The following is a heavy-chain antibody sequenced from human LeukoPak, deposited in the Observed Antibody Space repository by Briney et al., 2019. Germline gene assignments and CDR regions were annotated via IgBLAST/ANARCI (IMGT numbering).Heavy chain of an antibody. Sequence: GASVKVSCEASGYTFTSYYMHWVRQAPGQGLEWMGIINPSVGFTSYAQKFQGRVTMTRDTSTSTVYMELSSLRSEDTAVYYCARAYGGNSPFDYWGPGTLVTVSS. D-gene: IGHD4-23*01. CDR2: INPSVGFT. CDR1: GYTFTSYY. CDR3: ARAYGGNSPFDY. J-gene: IGHJ4*02. V-gene: IGHV1-46*01.